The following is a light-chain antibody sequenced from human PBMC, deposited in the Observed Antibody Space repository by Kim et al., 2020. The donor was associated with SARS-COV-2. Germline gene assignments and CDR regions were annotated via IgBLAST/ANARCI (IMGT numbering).Light chain of an antibody. CDR3: CSYAGSSTSPYV. V-gene: IGLV2-23*02. CDR1: SSDVGSYNL. J-gene: IGLJ1*01. Sequence: QSALTQPASVSGSPGQSITISCTGTSSDVGSYNLVSWYQQHPGKAPKLMIYEVSKRPSGVSNRFSGSKSGNTASLTISGLQDEDEADYYCCSYAGSSTSPYVFGPGTKVTVL. CDR2: EVS.